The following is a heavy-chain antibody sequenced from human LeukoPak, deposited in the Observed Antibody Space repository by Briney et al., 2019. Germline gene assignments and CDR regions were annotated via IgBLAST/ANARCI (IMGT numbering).Heavy chain of an antibody. Sequence: ASVKVSCKASGYTFTSYYMHWVRQAPGQGLEWMGIINASGGSTSYAQKFQGRVTITRDMSTSTVYMELSSLRSEDTAVYYCARDIPLPDIVATAYPGYYFDYWGQGTLVTVSS. CDR3: ARDIPLPDIVATAYPGYYFDY. V-gene: IGHV1-46*01. CDR1: GYTFTSYY. CDR2: INASGGST. D-gene: IGHD5-12*01. J-gene: IGHJ4*02.